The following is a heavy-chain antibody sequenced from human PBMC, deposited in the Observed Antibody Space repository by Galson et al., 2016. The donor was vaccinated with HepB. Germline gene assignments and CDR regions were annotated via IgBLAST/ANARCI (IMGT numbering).Heavy chain of an antibody. CDR2: IYGDDDT. V-gene: IGHV2-5*02. J-gene: IGHJ3*01. CDR3: AHKLRSGRVVVSAQGAFSV. Sequence: PALVKPTQTLTLICSFSGFSLTTSGVGVAWIRQPPGKAPEWLALIYGDDDTRYSPYLKTRLTIARDAAKNQVALTTADMDPVDTATYYFAHKLRSGRVVVSAQGAFSVWGQGTLVTVSS. CDR1: GFSLTTSGVG. D-gene: IGHD3-16*02.